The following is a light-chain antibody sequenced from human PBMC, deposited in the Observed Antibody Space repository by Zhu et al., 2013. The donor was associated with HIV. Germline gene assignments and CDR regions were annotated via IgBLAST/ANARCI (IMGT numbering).Light chain of an antibody. CDR2: GAS. Sequence: EIVLTQSPGTLSLSPGERATLSCRASQSINSKYLAWYQQRPGQAPRLLIYGASSRATGIPDRFSGSGSGTDFTLTINRLEPEDFALYYCQQYGSSPLAFGPGPKWIS. CDR3: QQYGSSPLA. CDR1: QSINSKY. J-gene: IGKJ3*01. V-gene: IGKV3-20*01.